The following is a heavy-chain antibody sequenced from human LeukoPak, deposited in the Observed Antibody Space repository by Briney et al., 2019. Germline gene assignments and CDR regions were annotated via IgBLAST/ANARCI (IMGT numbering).Heavy chain of an antibody. V-gene: IGHV3-53*01. D-gene: IGHD5-24*01. CDR1: GFTVSSNY. J-gene: IGHJ4*02. Sequence: GGSLRLSCAASGFTVSSNYMSWVRQAPGKGLEWVSFIFRNGNTYYADSVKGRVTISRDNSKNTVYLQMNSLRAEDTAVYYCARDRRDGYTYWGQGTLVTVSS. CDR2: IFRNGNT. CDR3: ARDRRDGYTY.